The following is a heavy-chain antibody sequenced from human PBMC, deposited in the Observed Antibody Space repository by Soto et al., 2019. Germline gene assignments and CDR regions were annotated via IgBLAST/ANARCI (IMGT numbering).Heavy chain of an antibody. Sequence: HLGGSLRLSCAASGFTFSSAMSWVRQAPGKGLEWVSTISGYVGSTYYAESVKGRFTISRDNSKNTLYLQMNSLRAEDTAVYYCAKGACTSTSCPYDYWGQGT. V-gene: IGHV3-23*01. CDR3: AKGACTSTSCPYDY. CDR2: ISGYVGST. CDR1: GFTFSSA. J-gene: IGHJ4*02. D-gene: IGHD2-2*01.